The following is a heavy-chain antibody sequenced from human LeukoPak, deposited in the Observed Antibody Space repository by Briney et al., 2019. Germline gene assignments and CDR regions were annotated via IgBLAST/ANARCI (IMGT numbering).Heavy chain of an antibody. CDR1: GVSISSMSYY. J-gene: IGHJ6*03. CDR2: NYYSGST. CDR3: ASRYYSYYYMDV. V-gene: IGHV4-39*01. Sequence: SETLSLTCNVSGVSISSMSYYWGWIRQPPGKGLERIGSNYYSGSTDYNPSLKSRVTISVDTSKNQFSLKLTSVTAADTAVYYCASRYYSYYYMDVWGKGTTVIVSS.